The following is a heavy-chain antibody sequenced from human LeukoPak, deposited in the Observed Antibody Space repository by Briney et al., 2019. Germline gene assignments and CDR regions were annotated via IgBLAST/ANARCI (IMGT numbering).Heavy chain of an antibody. J-gene: IGHJ4*02. CDR2: ISSSSGTI. Sequence: PGGSLRLSCAASGFSFSDYSMNWVRQAPGKRLEWVSHISSSSGTIFYADSVKGRFTISRDKAKKSLYLQLNSVRVEDTAVYYCARSAGVRERLPFDSWGQGTLVAVSS. D-gene: IGHD1-26*01. V-gene: IGHV3-48*01. CDR1: GFSFSDYS. CDR3: ARSAGVRERLPFDS.